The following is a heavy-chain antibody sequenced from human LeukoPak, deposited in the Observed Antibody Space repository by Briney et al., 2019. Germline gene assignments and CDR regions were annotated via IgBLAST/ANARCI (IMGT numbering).Heavy chain of an antibody. J-gene: IGHJ5*02. CDR2: IYYSGST. V-gene: IGHV4-38-2*02. D-gene: IGHD4-17*01. CDR3: ARGATTVTTDWIDP. Sequence: PSETLSLTCTVSGYSISSGYYWGWIRQPPGKGLEWIGNIYYSGSTYYNPSLKSRVTISVDTSKNQFSLKLSSVTAADTAVYYCARGATTVTTDWIDPWGQGTLVTVSS. CDR1: GYSISSGYY.